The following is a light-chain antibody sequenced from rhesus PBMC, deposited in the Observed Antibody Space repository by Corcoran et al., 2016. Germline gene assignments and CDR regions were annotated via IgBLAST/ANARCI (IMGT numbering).Light chain of an antibody. V-gene: IGKV2-90*01. Sequence: DIVMTQTPLSLPVTPGEPASISCRSSQSLLDSDGYTCLDWYLQKPGQSPQLLIYGVSNRVSGVPDRFSGCGSGTDFQLKISRVEAEDIGVYYCMQSMEFPFSFGQGTKVEIE. CDR1: QSLLDSDGYTC. J-gene: IGKJ2*01. CDR2: GVS. CDR3: MQSMEFPFS.